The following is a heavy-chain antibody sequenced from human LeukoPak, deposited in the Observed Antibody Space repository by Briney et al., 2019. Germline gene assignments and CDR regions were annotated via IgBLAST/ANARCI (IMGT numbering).Heavy chain of an antibody. D-gene: IGHD3-22*01. CDR2: ISGSGGST. V-gene: IGHV3-23*01. J-gene: IGHJ4*02. CDR1: GFTFSSYG. Sequence: GGTLRLSCAASGFTFSSYGMSWVRQAPGKGLEWVSAISGSGGSTYYADSVKGRFTISRDNSKNTLYLQMNSLRAEDTAVYYCAKDPPRGYYDSSGYELDYWGQGTLVTVSS. CDR3: AKDPPRGYYDSSGYELDY.